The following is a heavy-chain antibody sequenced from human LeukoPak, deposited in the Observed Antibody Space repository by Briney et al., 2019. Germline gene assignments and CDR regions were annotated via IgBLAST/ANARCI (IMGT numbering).Heavy chain of an antibody. J-gene: IGHJ5*02. CDR2: INPNSGGT. D-gene: IGHD2-8*01. CDR1: GYTFTGYY. CDR3: ARDFRYCTNGVCSNWFDP. Sequence: ALVKVSCKASGYTFTGYYMHWVRQAPGQGLEWMGWINPNSGGTNYAHKFQGRVTMTRDTSISTAYMELSRLRSDDTAVYYCARDFRYCTNGVCSNWFDPWGQGTLVTVSS. V-gene: IGHV1-2*02.